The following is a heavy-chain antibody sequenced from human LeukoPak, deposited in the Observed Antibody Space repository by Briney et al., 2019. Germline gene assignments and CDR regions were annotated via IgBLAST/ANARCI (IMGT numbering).Heavy chain of an antibody. J-gene: IGHJ4*02. Sequence: GGSLRLSCVMSGFTLSSFTMHWVRQAPGKGLEWVASISSSRSHTYYADSLKGRFIISRDNAKNSLSLQMDSLSADDTAVYYCAGGRWELLRMDHWGQGALVTVSS. CDR1: GFTLSSFT. CDR2: ISSSRSHT. V-gene: IGHV3-21*06. CDR3: AGGRWELLRMDH. D-gene: IGHD1-26*01.